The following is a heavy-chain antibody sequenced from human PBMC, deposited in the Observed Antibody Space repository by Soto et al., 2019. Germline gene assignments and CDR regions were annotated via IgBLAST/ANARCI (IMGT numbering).Heavy chain of an antibody. V-gene: IGHV3-21*01. Sequence: GGSLRLSCAASGFTFSSYSMNWVRQAPGKGLEWVSSISSSSSYIYYADSVKGRFTISRDNAKNSLYLQMNSLRAEDTAVYYCARDLQLDYGDYSGMDVWGQGTTVTVSS. J-gene: IGHJ6*02. D-gene: IGHD4-17*01. CDR2: ISSSSSYI. CDR3: ARDLQLDYGDYSGMDV. CDR1: GFTFSSYS.